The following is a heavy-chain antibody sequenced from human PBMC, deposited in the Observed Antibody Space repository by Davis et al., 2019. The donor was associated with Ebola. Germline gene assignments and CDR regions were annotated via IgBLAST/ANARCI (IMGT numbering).Heavy chain of an antibody. D-gene: IGHD6-6*01. J-gene: IGHJ5*02. V-gene: IGHV3-30-3*01. Sequence: GESLKISCAASGFTFSSYAMSWVRQAPGKGLDWVAVISYDGSNKHYTDSVKGRFTISRDNSNNTLSLAMSSLRPDDTAVYYCATNSSSSPWFDPWGQGTLVTVSS. CDR3: ATNSSSSPWFDP. CDR1: GFTFSSYA. CDR2: ISYDGSNK.